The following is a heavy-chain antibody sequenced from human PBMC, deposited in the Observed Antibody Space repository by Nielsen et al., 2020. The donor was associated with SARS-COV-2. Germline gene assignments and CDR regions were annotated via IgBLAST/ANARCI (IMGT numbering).Heavy chain of an antibody. V-gene: IGHV3-33*05. CDR3: ARAADYYDSSGSIATFFDY. CDR2: VLYDGRNE. CDR1: GFTFSRYG. Sequence: GESLKISCAASGFTFSRYGVHWVRQAPGKGLEWVASVLYDGRNENYSDSVKGRFTISRDNLKKTLYLQMNSLRAEDTAVYYCARAADYYDSSGSIATFFDYWGQGTLVTVSS. J-gene: IGHJ4*02. D-gene: IGHD3-22*01.